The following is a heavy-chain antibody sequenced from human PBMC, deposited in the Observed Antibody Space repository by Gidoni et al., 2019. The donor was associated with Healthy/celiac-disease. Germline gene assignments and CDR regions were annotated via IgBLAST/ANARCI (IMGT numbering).Heavy chain of an antibody. CDR3: ARDLLAVTGIWSGLDY. CDR2: IWYDGSNK. CDR1: GFPFSNYD. V-gene: IGHV3-33*01. J-gene: IGHJ4*02. D-gene: IGHD3-3*01. Sequence: QVQLVESGGGVVQPGRSLRLSCAASGFPFSNYDMHWVRQAPGKGLEWVAVIWYDGSNKYYADSVKGRFTISRDNSKNTLYLQMNSLRAEDTAVYYCARDLLAVTGIWSGLDYWGQGTLVTVSS.